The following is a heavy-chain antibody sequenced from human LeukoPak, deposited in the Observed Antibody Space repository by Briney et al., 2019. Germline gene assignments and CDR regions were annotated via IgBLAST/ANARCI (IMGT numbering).Heavy chain of an antibody. Sequence: SETLYLTCTVSGGSISSYYWSWIRQPAGKGLEWIGRIYTSGTTNYNPSLKSRVSMSVDTSKNQFSLKLSSVTAAHTAVYYCARVGIAARPEWFDPWGQGTLVTVSS. J-gene: IGHJ5*02. CDR2: IYTSGTT. CDR3: ARVGIAARPEWFDP. V-gene: IGHV4-4*07. D-gene: IGHD6-6*01. CDR1: GGSISSYY.